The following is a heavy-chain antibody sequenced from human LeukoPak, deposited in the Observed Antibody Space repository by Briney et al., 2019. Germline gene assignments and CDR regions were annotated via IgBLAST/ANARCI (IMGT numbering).Heavy chain of an antibody. CDR2: ISSSGSYL. CDR3: ARDPYSNRYFDF. V-gene: IGHV3-21*01. D-gene: IGHD4-11*01. CDR1: GFTFSSYN. J-gene: IGHJ4*02. Sequence: NPGGSLRLSCAASGFTFSSYNMNWVRQAPGKGLEWVSSISSSGSYLYYADSVKGQFTISRDNAKNSLCLQMNSLRAEDTAVYYCARDPYSNRYFDFWGQGTLVTVSS.